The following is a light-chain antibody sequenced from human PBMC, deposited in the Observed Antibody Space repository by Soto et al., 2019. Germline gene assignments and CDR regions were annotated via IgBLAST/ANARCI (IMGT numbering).Light chain of an antibody. Sequence: QSALTQPRSVSGSPGQSVTISCTGTSSDVGGYNYVSWYQQHPGKAPKLMIYDVSKRPSGVPDRFSGSKSGNTASLTVSGLQAEDEAYYYCSSYAGRNNLVFGGGTKLTVL. CDR2: DVS. J-gene: IGLJ2*01. CDR1: SSDVGGYNY. CDR3: SSYAGRNNLV. V-gene: IGLV2-11*01.